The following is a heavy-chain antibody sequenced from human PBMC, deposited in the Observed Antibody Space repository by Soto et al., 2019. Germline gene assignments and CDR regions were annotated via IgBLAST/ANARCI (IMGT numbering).Heavy chain of an antibody. V-gene: IGHV5-51*01. J-gene: IGHJ6*03. CDR3: SRHRPSDIVATHYYYYMDV. Sequence: GESLKISWKGSGCSFTSYWIGWVRQMPGKSLEWMGIIYPGDSDTRYSPSFQGQVTHSADKSISTAYLQWSSLKASDTAMYYCSRHRPSDIVATHYYYYMDVWGKGTTVTVSS. CDR1: GCSFTSYW. CDR2: IYPGDSDT. D-gene: IGHD5-12*01.